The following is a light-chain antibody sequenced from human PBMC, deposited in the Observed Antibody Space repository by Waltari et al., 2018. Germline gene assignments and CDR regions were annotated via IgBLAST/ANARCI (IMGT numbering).Light chain of an antibody. J-gene: IGLJ2*01. CDR1: NLGTYS. V-gene: IGLV3-21*02. CDR3: QVWHNLSEHIV. Sequence: SYVLTQPPSVSVAPGQTARFTCGGHNLGTYSVHWYQQKPGQAPGLVVNHDAERPSGIPEGFSGSVTENTAILTIRSVEARDEADYYCQVWHNLSEHIVFGGGTRLTVL. CDR2: HDA.